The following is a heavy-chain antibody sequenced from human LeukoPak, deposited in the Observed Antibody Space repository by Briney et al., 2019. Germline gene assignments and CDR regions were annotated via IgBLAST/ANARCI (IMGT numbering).Heavy chain of an antibody. CDR3: ARRPILGVVIKTANFDY. D-gene: IGHD3-3*01. CDR1: GGSISRGNYY. CDR2: INHSGST. V-gene: IGHV4-39*07. J-gene: IGHJ4*02. Sequence: PSETLSLTCTVSGGSISRGNYYWSWIRQPPGKGLEWIGEINHSGSTNYNPSLKSRVTISVDTSKNQFSLKLSSVTAADTAVYYCARRPILGVVIKTANFDYWGQGTLVTVSS.